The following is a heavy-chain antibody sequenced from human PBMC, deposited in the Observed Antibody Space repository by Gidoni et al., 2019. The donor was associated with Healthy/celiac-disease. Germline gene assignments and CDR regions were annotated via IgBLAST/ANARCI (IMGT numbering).Heavy chain of an antibody. CDR3: ARIGSSGWYYFDY. Sequence: QVTLRESGPALLKPTQTLTLTCTFSGFSLSTSGMCVSWIRQPPGKALEWLARIDWDDDKYYSTSLKTSLTISKDTSKNQVVLTMTNMDPVDTATYYCARIGSSGWYYFDYWGQGTLVTVSS. V-gene: IGHV2-70*15. D-gene: IGHD6-19*01. CDR2: IDWDDDK. J-gene: IGHJ4*02. CDR1: GFSLSTSGMC.